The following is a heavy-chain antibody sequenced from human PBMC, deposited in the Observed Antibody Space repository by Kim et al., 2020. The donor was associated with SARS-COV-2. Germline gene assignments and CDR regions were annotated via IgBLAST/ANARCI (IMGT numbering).Heavy chain of an antibody. CDR3: ARGASGDSSGWLISKPHYYYGMDV. CDR1: GGTFSSYA. CDR2: IIPIFGTA. V-gene: IGHV1-69*13. Sequence: ASVKVSCKASGGTFSSYAISWVRQAPGQGLEWMGGIIPIFGTANYAQKFQGRVTITADESTSTAYMELSSLRSEDTAVYYCARGASGDSSGWLISKPHYYYGMDVWGQGTTVTVSS. D-gene: IGHD3-22*01. J-gene: IGHJ6*02.